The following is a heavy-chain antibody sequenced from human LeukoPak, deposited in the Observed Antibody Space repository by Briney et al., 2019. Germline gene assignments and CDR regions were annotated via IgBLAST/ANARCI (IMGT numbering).Heavy chain of an antibody. CDR2: IYADGSS. Sequence: SETLSLTCTVSGGSVGSDNSYWNWIRQPAGKGLEWIGRIYADGSSTYNPSLKSRVTILVDTSKNQFSLRLSSMAAADTAVYYCARGYYYRTWGLGTLVTVSS. V-gene: IGHV4-61*02. CDR3: ARGYYYRT. J-gene: IGHJ4*02. CDR1: GGSVGSDNSY. D-gene: IGHD3-10*01.